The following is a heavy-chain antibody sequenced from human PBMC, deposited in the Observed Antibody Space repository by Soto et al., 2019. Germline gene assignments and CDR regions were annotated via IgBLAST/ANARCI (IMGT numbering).Heavy chain of an antibody. Sequence: EVQLVESGGGLGKPGGSLRLSCAASGFSFRSYYLNWVRQAPGRGLEWVSSISPSSSFLSYADSVKGRFTISRDNAKSSVHLQMNSLRAEDTAVYFCARVGTDYGSGSPYYSDYWGQGTLVTVSS. CDR3: ARVGTDYGSGSPYYSDY. D-gene: IGHD3-10*01. CDR2: ISPSSSFL. V-gene: IGHV3-21*06. CDR1: GFSFRSYY. J-gene: IGHJ4*02.